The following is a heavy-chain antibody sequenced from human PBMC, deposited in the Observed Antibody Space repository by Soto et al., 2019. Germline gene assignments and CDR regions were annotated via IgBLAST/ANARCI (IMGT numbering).Heavy chain of an antibody. J-gene: IGHJ4*02. V-gene: IGHV4-31*01. CDR1: GGSISSGGYY. Sequence: QVQLQESGPGLVKPAQTLSLTCTVSGGSISSGGYYWSWIRQHPGKGLEWIGYIYYSGSTFYNPSLMSLCNISVDSSKNQFSLKLSSGTAADTAVYYCARGVTMVRGVIHTPYFDYWGQGTLVTVSS. CDR2: IYYSGST. D-gene: IGHD3-10*01. CDR3: ARGVTMVRGVIHTPYFDY.